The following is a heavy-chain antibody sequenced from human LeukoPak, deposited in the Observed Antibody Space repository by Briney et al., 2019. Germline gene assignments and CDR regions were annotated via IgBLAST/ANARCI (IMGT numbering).Heavy chain of an antibody. Sequence: GGSLRLSCAASGFTFSTYNMNWVRQAPGKGLEWVSAVGGTDGRTYYAAFVKGRFTIYRDNSKNTLYLQMNSLRAEDTAVYYCAKDGYYYFDYCDPGTLVTGSS. D-gene: IGHD1-1*01. J-gene: IGHJ4*02. CDR2: VGGTDGRT. CDR1: GFTFSTYN. V-gene: IGHV3-23*01. CDR3: AKDGYYYFDY.